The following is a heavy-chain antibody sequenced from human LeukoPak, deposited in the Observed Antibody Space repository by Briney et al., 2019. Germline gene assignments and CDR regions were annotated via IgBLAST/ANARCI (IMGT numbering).Heavy chain of an antibody. CDR1: GFTFSSYG. V-gene: IGHV3-30*02. CDR2: IRYDGSNK. J-gene: IGHJ3*02. CDR3: ARDQGEDQDGAFDI. D-gene: IGHD2-15*01. Sequence: GSLRLSCAASGFTFSSYGMQWVRQAPGKGLEWVAFIRYDGSNKYYADSVKGRFTISRDNSKNTLYLQMNSQRAEETAVYYCARDQGEDQDGAFDIWGQGTMVTVSS.